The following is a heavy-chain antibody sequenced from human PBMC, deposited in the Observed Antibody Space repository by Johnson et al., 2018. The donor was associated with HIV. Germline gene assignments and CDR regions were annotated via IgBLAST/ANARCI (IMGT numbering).Heavy chain of an antibody. CDR3: ARDRWLGDAFDI. V-gene: IGHV3-20*04. J-gene: IGHJ3*02. D-gene: IGHD6-19*01. CDR1: GFTFDDYG. CDR2: INSDGSST. Sequence: VQLVESGGGVVRPGGSLRLSCVASGFTFDDYGMSWVRQAPGKGLEWVSRINSDGSSTSYTDSVKGRFTISRDDSKNTLYLQMNSLRPDDSAVYYCARDRWLGDAFDIWGQGTMVTVSS.